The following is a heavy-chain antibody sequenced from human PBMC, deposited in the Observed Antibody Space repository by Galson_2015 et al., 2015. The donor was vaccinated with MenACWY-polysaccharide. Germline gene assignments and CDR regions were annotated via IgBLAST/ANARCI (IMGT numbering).Heavy chain of an antibody. V-gene: IGHV3-7*01. Sequence: SLRLSCAASGFTFSIYWMTWVRQAPGKGLEWVANINEDGSEKQYVDSVKGRFTISRDNAKNSVFLQMNSLRAEDTAVYYRGRPYYRLNTVFDYWGQGTLVTVSS. D-gene: IGHD3-22*01. CDR3: GRPYYRLNTVFDY. CDR1: GFTFSIYW. CDR2: INEDGSEK. J-gene: IGHJ4*02.